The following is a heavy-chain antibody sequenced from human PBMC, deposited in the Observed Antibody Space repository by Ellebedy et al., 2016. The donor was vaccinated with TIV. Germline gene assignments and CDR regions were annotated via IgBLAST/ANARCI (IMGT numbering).Heavy chain of an antibody. CDR1: GDSSFSSYT. J-gene: IGHJ3*02. D-gene: IGHD2-15*01. V-gene: IGHV1-69*13. Sequence: SVKVSCXASGDSSFSSYTFSWLRQAPGQGLEWVGGITTIVGTTKYSQKFQGRVTITADDFTSTAYMELRSLRSDDTAVYYCARGCRGDNCNDAFDIWGQGTMVTVSS. CDR3: ARGCRGDNCNDAFDI. CDR2: ITTIVGTT.